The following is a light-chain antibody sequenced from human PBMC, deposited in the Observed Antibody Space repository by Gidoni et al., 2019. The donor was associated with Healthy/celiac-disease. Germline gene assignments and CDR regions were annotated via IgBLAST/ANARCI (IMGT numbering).Light chain of an antibody. J-gene: IGLJ3*02. CDR3: CSYAGSYTWV. CDR2: DVS. V-gene: IGLV2-11*01. Sequence: SALTQPSSVSGSPGQSVTISCTGTSSDVGCYNYVSWYQQHPGKAPKLMIYDVSKRPSGVPDRFSGSKSGNTASLTISGLQAEDEADYYCCSYAGSYTWVFGGGTKLTVL. CDR1: SSDVGCYNY.